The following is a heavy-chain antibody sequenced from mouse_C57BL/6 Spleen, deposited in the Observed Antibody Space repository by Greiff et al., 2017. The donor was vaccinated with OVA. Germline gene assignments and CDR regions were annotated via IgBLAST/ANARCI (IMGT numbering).Heavy chain of an antibody. CDR3: ARRDYGNYAAY. J-gene: IGHJ3*01. D-gene: IGHD2-1*01. CDR1: GFTFSDYY. Sequence: EVMLVESGGGLVQPGGSLKLSCAASGFTFSDYYMYWVRQTPEKRLEWVAYISNGGGRTYYPDTVKGRFTISRDTAKNTLYLHMSRLKSEDTAMYYCARRDYGNYAAYWGQGTLVTVSA. CDR2: ISNGGGRT. V-gene: IGHV5-12*01.